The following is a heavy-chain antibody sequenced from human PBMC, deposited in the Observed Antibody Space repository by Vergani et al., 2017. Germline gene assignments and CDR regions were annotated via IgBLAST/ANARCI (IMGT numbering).Heavy chain of an antibody. V-gene: IGHV3-33*01. J-gene: IGHJ4*02. CDR1: GFTFNSYG. D-gene: IGHD2-15*01. CDR2: VLFDGSNE. CDR3: ARNLAYCHEGSCAL. Sequence: QVQLVESGGGVVQPGRSLRLSCAASGFTFNSYGMQWVRQAPGKGLEWVAYVLFDGSNEYYADSVKGRFIVSRDNSNDALYLQMNSLRTDDTAVYYCARNLAYCHEGSCALWGQGSVVTVSS.